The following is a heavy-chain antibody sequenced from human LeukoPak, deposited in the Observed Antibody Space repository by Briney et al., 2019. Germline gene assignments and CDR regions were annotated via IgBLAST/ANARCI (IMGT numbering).Heavy chain of an antibody. V-gene: IGHV1-69*05. Sequence: ASVKVSCKASGGTFSSYAISWVRQAPGQGLEWMGRIIPIFGTANYAQKFQGRVTITTDESTSTAYMELSGLRSEDTAVYYCARGDSYYYDSSGYYYFDYWGQGTLVTVSS. CDR1: GGTFSSYA. CDR3: ARGDSYYYDSSGYYYFDY. CDR2: IIPIFGTA. D-gene: IGHD3-22*01. J-gene: IGHJ4*02.